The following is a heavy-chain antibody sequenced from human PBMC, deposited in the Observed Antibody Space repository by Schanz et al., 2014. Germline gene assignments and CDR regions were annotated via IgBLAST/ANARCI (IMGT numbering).Heavy chain of an antibody. Sequence: QVQLLESGGGLFKPGGSLRLSCAGSGFTFADYYMTWIRQAPGKGLEWISYVSSYDTTVSYADSVKGRFTITRDIAKNSLSLQMNSLRAEDTAVYYCARGYSNIWSPMAYWGQGTLVAVSS. V-gene: IGHV3-11*04. J-gene: IGHJ4*02. CDR3: ARGYSNIWSPMAY. CDR1: GFTFADYY. CDR2: VSSYDTTV. D-gene: IGHD6-13*01.